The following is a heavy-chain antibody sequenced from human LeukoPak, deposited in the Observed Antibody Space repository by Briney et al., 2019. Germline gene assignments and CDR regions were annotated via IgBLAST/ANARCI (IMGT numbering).Heavy chain of an antibody. D-gene: IGHD3-10*01. Sequence: HAGGSLRLSCAASGFTFSSYEMNWVRQAPGKGLEWVSYISSSGSTTYYADSVKGRFTIPRDNAKNSLNLQMNSLRAEDTAVYYCARYGDYWGQGTLVTVSS. CDR3: ARYGDY. CDR2: ISSSGSTT. CDR1: GFTFSSYE. J-gene: IGHJ4*02. V-gene: IGHV3-48*03.